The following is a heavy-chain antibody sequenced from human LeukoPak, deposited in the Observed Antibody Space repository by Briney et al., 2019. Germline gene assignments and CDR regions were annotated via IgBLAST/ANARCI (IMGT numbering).Heavy chain of an antibody. CDR2: IHSSGKT. CDR3: TRSFPGIVGAADF. J-gene: IGHJ4*02. V-gene: IGHV4-59*01. Sequence: SETLSLTCTVSGGSIISYYWSWIRQSPQKGLEWIAYIHSSGKTNYNPSLKSRVTISVDTSKNQFSLKVTSMTAADTGVYYCTRSFPGIVGAADFWGQGTLVTVSS. CDR1: GGSIISYY. D-gene: IGHD1-26*01.